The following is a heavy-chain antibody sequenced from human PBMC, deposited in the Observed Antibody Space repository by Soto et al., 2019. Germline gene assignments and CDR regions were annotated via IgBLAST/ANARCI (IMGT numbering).Heavy chain of an antibody. CDR3: ARRKWELYFDY. CDR2: VYYSGST. V-gene: IGHV4-61*01. D-gene: IGHD1-26*01. J-gene: IGHJ4*02. Sequence: QVQLQESGPGLVKPSETLSLTCTVSGGSVSSGSYYWSWIRQPPGKGLEWIGYVYYSGSTNYNPSLKSRVTISVDTSKNPFSLKLSSVTAADTAVYYCARRKWELYFDYWGQGTLVTVSS. CDR1: GGSVSSGSYY.